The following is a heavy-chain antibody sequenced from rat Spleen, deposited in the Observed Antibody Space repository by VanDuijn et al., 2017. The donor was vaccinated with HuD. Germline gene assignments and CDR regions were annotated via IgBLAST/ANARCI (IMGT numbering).Heavy chain of an antibody. CDR1: GFTFSDYN. CDR2: ISYDGSST. CDR3: ARAGYLRDWYFDF. J-gene: IGHJ1*01. D-gene: IGHD2-2*01. V-gene: IGHV5-7*01. Sequence: EVQLAESGGGLVQPGRSLKLSCAASGFTFSDYNMAWVRQAPKKGLEWVATISYDGSSTYYRDSVKGRFTISRDNAKSTLYLQMDSLRSEDTATYYCARAGYLRDWYFDFWGRGTMVAVSS.